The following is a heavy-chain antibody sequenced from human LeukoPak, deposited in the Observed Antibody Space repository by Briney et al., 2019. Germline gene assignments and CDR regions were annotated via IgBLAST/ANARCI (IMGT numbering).Heavy chain of an antibody. Sequence: PGGSLRLSCAASGFTLSSYEMNWVRQAPGKGLEWVSYISSSGSTIYYADSVKGRFTISRDNAKNSIYLQMNSLRVEDTAVYYCAKDIVGGGDDYWGQGTLVIVSS. D-gene: IGHD2-21*02. CDR3: AKDIVGGGDDY. J-gene: IGHJ4*02. V-gene: IGHV3-48*03. CDR2: ISSSGSTI. CDR1: GFTLSSYE.